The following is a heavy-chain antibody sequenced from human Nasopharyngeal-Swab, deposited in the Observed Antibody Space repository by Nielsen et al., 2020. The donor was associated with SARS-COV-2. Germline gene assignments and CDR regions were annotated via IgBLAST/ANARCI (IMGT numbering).Heavy chain of an antibody. Sequence: ASVKVSCKASGYTFTGYYMHWVRQAPGQGLEWMGWINPNSGGTNYAQKFQGRVTMTRDTSISTAYMELSRLRSDDTAVYYCARGGDYVWGSYLWFDPWGQGTLVTVSP. J-gene: IGHJ5*02. CDR1: GYTFTGYY. CDR2: INPNSGGT. D-gene: IGHD3-16*02. V-gene: IGHV1-2*02. CDR3: ARGGDYVWGSYLWFDP.